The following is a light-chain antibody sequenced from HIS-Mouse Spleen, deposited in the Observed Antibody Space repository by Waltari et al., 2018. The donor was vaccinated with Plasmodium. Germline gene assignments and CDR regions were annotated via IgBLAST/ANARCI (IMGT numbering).Light chain of an antibody. CDR3: MICPSNASGV. CDR2: YYSDSYK. CDR1: SDINVGSYN. J-gene: IGLJ3*02. Sequence: QPVLTQPPSSSASPGASARLTCTLPSDINVGSYNIYWYQQKPGSPPRYLLYYYSDSYKGQTSGVHSRFSGSKDASYNTGNLLISRVQAEDEDDYYCMICPSNASGVFDGGTKLTVL. V-gene: IGLV5-37*01.